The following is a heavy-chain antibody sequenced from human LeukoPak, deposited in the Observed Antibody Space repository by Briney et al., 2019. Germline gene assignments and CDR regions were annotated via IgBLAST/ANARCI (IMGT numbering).Heavy chain of an antibody. J-gene: IGHJ5*02. D-gene: IGHD4-17*01. V-gene: IGHV1-3*01. CDR1: GYTFTSYA. CDR3: ARDLPDDYGDYWFDP. CDR2: INAGNGNT. Sequence: ASVKVSCKASGYTFTSYAMHWVRQAPGQRLEWMGWINAGNGNTKYSQKFQGRVTITRDTSASTAYMELSSLGSEDTAVYYCARDLPDDYGDYWFDPWGQGTLVTVSS.